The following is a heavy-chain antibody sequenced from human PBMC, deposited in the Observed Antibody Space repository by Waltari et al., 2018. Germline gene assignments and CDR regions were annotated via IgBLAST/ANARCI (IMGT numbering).Heavy chain of an antibody. J-gene: IGHJ4*02. CDR2: INHRGST. D-gene: IGHD6-6*01. CDR1: GGSFSGYY. V-gene: IGHV4-34*01. Sequence: QVQLQQWGAGLLKPSETLSLTCAVYGGSFSGYYWSWIRQPPGKVLEWIGKINHRGSTNYNPSLKRRVTIAVDTSKNQFSRKLSSVTAADTAVYYCARGPFGAAPHDYWGQGTLVTVSS. CDR3: ARGPFGAAPHDY.